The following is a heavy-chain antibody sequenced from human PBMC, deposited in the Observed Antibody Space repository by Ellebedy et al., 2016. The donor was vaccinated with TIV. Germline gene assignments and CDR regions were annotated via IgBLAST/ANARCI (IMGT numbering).Heavy chain of an antibody. CDR3: ARSVVVTAISDWYFDL. D-gene: IGHD2-21*02. Sequence: AASVKVSCKASGYTLISYGICWVRQAPGQGLEWMGWVSPYDGNTNYAQNLQGRVTMTTDTSTSTAYMELRSLRSDDTAVYSCARSVVVTAISDWYFDLWGRGTLVTVSS. J-gene: IGHJ2*01. V-gene: IGHV1-18*01. CDR1: GYTLISYG. CDR2: VSPYDGNT.